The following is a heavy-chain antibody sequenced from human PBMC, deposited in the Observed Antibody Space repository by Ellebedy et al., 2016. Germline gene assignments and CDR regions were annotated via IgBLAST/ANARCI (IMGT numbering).Heavy chain of an antibody. J-gene: IGHJ3*02. Sequence: SVKVSCXASGGTFSSYAISWVRQAPGQGLEWMGGIIPIFGTANYAQKFQGRVTITADESTSTAYMELSSLRSEDTAVYYCARIACSSTSCYSLRGAFDIWGQGTMVTVSS. V-gene: IGHV1-69*13. D-gene: IGHD2-2*02. CDR3: ARIACSSTSCYSLRGAFDI. CDR1: GGTFSSYA. CDR2: IIPIFGTA.